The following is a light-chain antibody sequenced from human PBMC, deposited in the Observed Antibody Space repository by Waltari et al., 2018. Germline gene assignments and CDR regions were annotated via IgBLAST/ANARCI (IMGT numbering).Light chain of an antibody. J-gene: IGKJ1*01. CDR3: QQYDNEWS. Sequence: DIQMTQSPSILSASVGDRVTITCRASQNIGRWLAWYQQKPGKATKVLIYEVSSLQSGAPSRFSGSGSGTEFILTITSQQPDDIASYYCQQYDNEWSFGQGTKVEI. CDR1: QNIGRW. CDR2: EVS. V-gene: IGKV1-5*03.